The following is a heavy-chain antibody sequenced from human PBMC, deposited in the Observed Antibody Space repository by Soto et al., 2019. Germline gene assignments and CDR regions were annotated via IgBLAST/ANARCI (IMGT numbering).Heavy chain of an antibody. CDR1: SDSISRSHW. J-gene: IGHJ4*02. CDR3: SRGTGYSKIDY. V-gene: IGHV4-4*02. D-gene: IGHD3-9*01. Sequence: TLSLTCAVSSDSISRSHWLTWVRQSPGKGLEWLGYIYYSGSAYYNPTLKSRISISVDTSKNQFSLNLSSVTAADTAVYYCSRGTGYSKIDYWGQGTLVTVSS. CDR2: IYYSGSA.